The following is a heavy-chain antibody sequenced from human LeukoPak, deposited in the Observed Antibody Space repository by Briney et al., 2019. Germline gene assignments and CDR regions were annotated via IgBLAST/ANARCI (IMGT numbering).Heavy chain of an antibody. CDR3: ARHVLRGPLDY. J-gene: IGHJ4*02. CDR1: GGSFSGYY. CDR2: INHSGST. Sequence: SETLSLTCAVYGGSFSGYYWSWIRQPPGKGLEWIGEINHSGSTNYNPSLKSRVTISVDTPKNQFSLKLSSVTAADTAVYYCARHVLRGPLDYWGQGTLVTVSS. V-gene: IGHV4-34*01. D-gene: IGHD3-10*02.